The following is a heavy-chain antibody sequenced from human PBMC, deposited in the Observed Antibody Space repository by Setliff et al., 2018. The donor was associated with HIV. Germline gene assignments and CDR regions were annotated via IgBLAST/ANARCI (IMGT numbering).Heavy chain of an antibody. CDR1: GYSFTNYA. V-gene: IGHV1-18*01. Sequence: ASVKVSCKASGYSFTNYALNWLRQAPGQGLEWMGWISAYNGNTNYAQKLQGRVTMTTDTSTSTAYMEVRSLRSDDTAVYYCARASSIPYYNYMSGSHDYYYYVDVWGEGTTVTVSS. CDR3: ARASSIPYYNYMSGSHDYYYYVDV. D-gene: IGHD3-22*01. CDR2: ISAYNGNT. J-gene: IGHJ6*03.